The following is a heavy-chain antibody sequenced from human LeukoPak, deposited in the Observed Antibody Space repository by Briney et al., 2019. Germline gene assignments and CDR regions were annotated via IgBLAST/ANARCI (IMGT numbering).Heavy chain of an antibody. Sequence: PSETLSLTCTVSGGSISSSSYYWGWIRQPPGKGLEWIGSIYYSGSTYYNPSLKSRVTISVDTSKNQFSLKLSSVTAADTAVYYCARGSSWYFYFDYWGQGTLVTVSS. D-gene: IGHD6-13*01. CDR2: IYYSGST. CDR1: GGSISSSSYY. V-gene: IGHV4-39*07. CDR3: ARGSSWYFYFDY. J-gene: IGHJ4*02.